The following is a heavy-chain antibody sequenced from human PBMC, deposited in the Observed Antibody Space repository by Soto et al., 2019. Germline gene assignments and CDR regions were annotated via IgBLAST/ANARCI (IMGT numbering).Heavy chain of an antibody. CDR3: ASPSLRVYASYGMDV. V-gene: IGHV1-69*01. J-gene: IGHJ6*02. D-gene: IGHD2-8*01. CDR2: IIPVFGTA. CDR1: GGTFSSYA. Sequence: QVQVVQSGAEVKKPGSSVKVSCKASGGTFSSYAISWVRQAPGQGLEWMGGIIPVFGTANYAQKFQGRVTITADESTSTGYMELSNLRSAETAVYYCASPSLRVYASYGMDVWGQGTRVTVSS.